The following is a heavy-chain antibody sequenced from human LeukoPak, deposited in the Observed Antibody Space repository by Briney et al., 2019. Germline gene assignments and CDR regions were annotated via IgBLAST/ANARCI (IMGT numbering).Heavy chain of an antibody. J-gene: IGHJ5*02. CDR1: GGTFSSYA. CDR3: ARHSADYYDSSGYYGRWFDP. CDR2: IIPIFGTA. V-gene: IGHV1-69*01. Sequence: SVKVSCKASGGTFSSYAISWVRQAPGQGLEWMGGIIPIFGTANYAQKFQGRVTITADESTSTAYMELSSLKASDTAMYYCARHSADYYDSSGYYGRWFDPWGQGTLVTVSS. D-gene: IGHD3-22*01.